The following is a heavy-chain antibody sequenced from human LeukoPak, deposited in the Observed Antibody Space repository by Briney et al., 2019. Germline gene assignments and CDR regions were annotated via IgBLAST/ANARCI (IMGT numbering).Heavy chain of an antibody. CDR2: ISYSGST. D-gene: IGHD2-2*02. Sequence: PSETLSLTCTVSGGSISSYYWSWIRQPPGKGLEWIGFISYSGSTNYNPSLKSRVTISVDTSKNQFSLKLSSVTAADTAVYYCARSCSSTSCYTRMGPHWFDPWGQGTLVTVSS. CDR1: GGSISSYY. J-gene: IGHJ5*02. V-gene: IGHV4-59*01. CDR3: ARSCSSTSCYTRMGPHWFDP.